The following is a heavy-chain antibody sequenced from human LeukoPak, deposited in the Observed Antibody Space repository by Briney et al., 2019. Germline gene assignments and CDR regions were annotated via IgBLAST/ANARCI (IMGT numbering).Heavy chain of an antibody. CDR1: GGSISSYY. CDR3: ARGPPDAFDI. V-gene: IGHV4-59*01. J-gene: IGHJ3*02. CDR2: IYYSGST. Sequence: SETLSLTCTASGGSISSYYWSWIRQPPGKGLEWIGYIYYSGSTNYNPSLKSRVTISVDTSKNQFSLKLSSVTAADTAVYYCARGPPDAFDIWGQGTMVTVSS.